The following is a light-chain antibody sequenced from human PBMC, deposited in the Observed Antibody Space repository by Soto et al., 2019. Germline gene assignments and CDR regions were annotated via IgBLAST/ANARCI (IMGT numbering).Light chain of an antibody. Sequence: DIQMTQSPSSLSASVGDRVTITCRATQGISNYLAWYQQKPGKVPKLLIYAASTLQSGVPSRFSGSGSGTDFTLTISSLQAEDVATYYCQRYISAPFTFGPGTNVHIK. J-gene: IGKJ3*01. CDR2: AAS. CDR3: QRYISAPFT. V-gene: IGKV1-27*01. CDR1: QGISNY.